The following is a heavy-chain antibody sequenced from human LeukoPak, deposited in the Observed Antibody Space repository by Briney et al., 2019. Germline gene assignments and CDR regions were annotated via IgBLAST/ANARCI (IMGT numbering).Heavy chain of an antibody. CDR3: ARSALYSTKSDYYFES. CDR1: GYTFTYRY. V-gene: IGHV1-45*02. Sequence: GASVKVSCKASGYTFTYRYLHWVRQAPGQAFEWMGWITPYNGNRNYAKKFQDRVTITRDTSLSTAHMELSSLRSEDTAMYYCARSALYSTKSDYYFESWGQETLVTVSS. J-gene: IGHJ4*02. CDR2: ITPYNGNR. D-gene: IGHD2-2*01.